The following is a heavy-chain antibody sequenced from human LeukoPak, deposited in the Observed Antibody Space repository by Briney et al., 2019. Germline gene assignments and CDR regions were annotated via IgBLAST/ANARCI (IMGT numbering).Heavy chain of an antibody. D-gene: IGHD2-21*02. J-gene: IGHJ3*02. CDR3: ASSAYCGGDCYPDDAFDI. V-gene: IGHV1-2*02. CDR1: GYTFIGYY. CDR2: INPNSGGT. Sequence: ASVKVSCKASGYTFIGYYMHWVRQAPGQGLEWMGWINPNSGGTNYAQKFQGRVTMTRDTSISTAYMELSRLRSDDTAVYYCASSAYCGGDCYPDDAFDIWGQGTMITVSS.